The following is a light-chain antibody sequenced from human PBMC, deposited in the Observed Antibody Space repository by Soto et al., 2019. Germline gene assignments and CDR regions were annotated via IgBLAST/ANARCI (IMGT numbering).Light chain of an antibody. CDR1: QSISTW. Sequence: DFQRAQSPSTLSPCVGYTFTITCRASQSISTWLAWYQQKPGKAPKLLIYKASSLERGVPSRFSGSASGTDFPLTISSLQPDDFATYYCQQYNSYPLTFGGGTKVDI. V-gene: IGKV1-5*03. J-gene: IGKJ4*01. CDR3: QQYNSYPLT. CDR2: KAS.